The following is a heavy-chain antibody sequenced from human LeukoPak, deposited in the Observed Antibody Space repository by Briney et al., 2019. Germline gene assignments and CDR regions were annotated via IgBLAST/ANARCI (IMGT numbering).Heavy chain of an antibody. Sequence: GGSLRLSCAASGFTFSSYAMSWVRQAPGKGLEWVSAVSGGAESTYYADSVKGRFTISRDTSKNTLYLQMTSLRAEDTAVYYCAKVGANFTYYFDYWGQGTLVAVSS. CDR3: AKVGANFTYYFDY. V-gene: IGHV3-23*01. CDR2: VSGGAEST. J-gene: IGHJ4*02. D-gene: IGHD1-26*01. CDR1: GFTFSSYA.